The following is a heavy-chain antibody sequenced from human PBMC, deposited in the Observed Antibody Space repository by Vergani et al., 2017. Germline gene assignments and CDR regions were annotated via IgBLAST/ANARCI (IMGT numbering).Heavy chain of an antibody. CDR3: AKQFSTVVTPFDY. CDR1: GFTFSACP. J-gene: IGHJ4*02. D-gene: IGHD4-23*01. Sequence: EVQLLQSGGGVIQPGGSVRLSCAASGFTFSACPMTWVRQAPGKGLEWVSAISGSGGSTYYADSVKGRFTISRDNSKNTLYLQMNSLRAEDTAVYYCAKQFSTVVTPFDYWGQGTLVTVSS. CDR2: ISGSGGST. V-gene: IGHV3-23*01.